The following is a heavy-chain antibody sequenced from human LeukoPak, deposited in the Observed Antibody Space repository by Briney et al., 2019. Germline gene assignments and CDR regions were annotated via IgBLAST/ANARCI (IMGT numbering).Heavy chain of an antibody. CDR1: GFTFSSYW. Sequence: GGSLRLSCAASGFTFSSYWMHWVRQAPGKGLVWVSRINSDGSSTSYADSVKGRFTISRDNAKNSLYLQMNSLRAEDTAVYYCARVRGYCSGGSCYSLDAFDIWGQGTMVTVSS. CDR2: INSDGSST. J-gene: IGHJ3*02. V-gene: IGHV3-74*01. D-gene: IGHD2-15*01. CDR3: ARVRGYCSGGSCYSLDAFDI.